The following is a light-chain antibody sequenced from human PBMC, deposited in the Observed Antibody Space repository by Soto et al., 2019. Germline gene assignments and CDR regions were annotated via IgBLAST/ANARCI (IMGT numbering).Light chain of an antibody. CDR1: SSDIGGYNY. V-gene: IGLV2-14*03. CDR3: SPYGASSTL. J-gene: IGLJ3*02. CDR2: DVS. Sequence: QSALTQPASVSGSPGQSITISCTGSSSDIGGYNYVSWDQQHPGKAPQLMIYDVSYRPSGISDRFSGSKSGNTVYLAISGLQPEDEADYYWSPYGASSTLFGGGTTLTVL.